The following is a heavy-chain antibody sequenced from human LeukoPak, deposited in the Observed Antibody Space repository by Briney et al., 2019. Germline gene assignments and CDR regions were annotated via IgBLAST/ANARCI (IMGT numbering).Heavy chain of an antibody. CDR2: ISTSGSA. J-gene: IGHJ4*02. V-gene: IGHV4-4*07. D-gene: IGHD2-2*01. CDR1: GGSITTYY. Sequence: SETLSLTCTVSGGSITTYYWSWIRQPAGKGLEWLGHISTSGSANYNPSLRSRVTMSIDTSKNQFSLKLSSVTAADTAVYYCARGRPENFIVVVPAAIGPFDYWGQGTLVTVSS. CDR3: ARGRPENFIVVVPAAIGPFDY.